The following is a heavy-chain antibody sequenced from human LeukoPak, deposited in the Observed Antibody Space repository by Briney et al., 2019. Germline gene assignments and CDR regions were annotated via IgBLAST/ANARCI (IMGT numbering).Heavy chain of an antibody. D-gene: IGHD3-3*01. CDR1: GGSISSGGYY. Sequence: SQTLSLTCTVAGGSISSGGYYWSWIRQHPGKGLEWIGYIYYSGSTYYNPSLKSRVTISVDTSKNQFSLKLSSVTAADTAVYYCARGNYDFWSGYPTLYDYWGQGTLVTVSS. J-gene: IGHJ4*02. V-gene: IGHV4-31*03. CDR2: IYYSGST. CDR3: ARGNYDFWSGYPTLYDY.